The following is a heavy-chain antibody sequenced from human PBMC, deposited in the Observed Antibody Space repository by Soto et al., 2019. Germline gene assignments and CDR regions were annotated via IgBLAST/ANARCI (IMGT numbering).Heavy chain of an antibody. J-gene: IGHJ5*02. CDR1: GFTFSSHV. CDR2: ASARNRNT. CDR3: AKDETYHAPRDYSSSWYGGFGP. D-gene: IGHD6-13*01. V-gene: IGHV3-23*01. Sequence: EVQLLESGGGLVQPGGSLRLSCAASGFTFSSHVMIWVRQAPGKGLEWVSAASARNRNTYYADSVKGRCTISRDNSKSTVYLHLDSLRAENTAVYHCAKDETYHAPRDYSSSWYGGFGPWGQGTLVVVSS.